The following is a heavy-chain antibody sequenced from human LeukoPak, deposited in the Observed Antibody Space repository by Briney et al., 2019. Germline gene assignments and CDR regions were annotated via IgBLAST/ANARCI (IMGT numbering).Heavy chain of an antibody. V-gene: IGHV4-4*02. J-gene: IGHJ4*02. D-gene: IGHD5-24*01. CDR2: IYHSGST. CDR1: GVSLSRSNW. CDR3: ASKDYNYFAFDF. Sequence: PSETLSLTCAVSGVSLSRSNWWSWVRQPPGKGLEWLGEIYHSGSTNNNPSLKSRVTISVYQSKNQFSLKLSSATAADTAVYFCASKDYNYFAFDFWGQGTLVTVSS.